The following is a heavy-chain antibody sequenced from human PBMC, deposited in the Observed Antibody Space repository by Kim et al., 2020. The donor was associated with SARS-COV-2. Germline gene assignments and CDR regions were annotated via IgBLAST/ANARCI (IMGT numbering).Heavy chain of an antibody. Sequence: GGSLRLSCAASGFTFSSYGMHWVLQAPGKGLEWLAVIWYDGSNKYYADSVKGRFTISRDNSKNTLYLQMNSLRAEDTALYYCAKPGGVAVAGNDVFDIWG. V-gene: IGHV3-33*06. J-gene: IGHJ3*02. CDR1: GFTFSSYG. D-gene: IGHD6-19*01. CDR3: AKPGGVAVAGNDVFDI. CDR2: IWYDGSNK.